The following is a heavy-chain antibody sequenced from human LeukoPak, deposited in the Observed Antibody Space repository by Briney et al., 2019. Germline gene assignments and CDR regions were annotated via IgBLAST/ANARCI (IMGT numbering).Heavy chain of an antibody. J-gene: IGHJ4*02. CDR1: GYTFTDYA. V-gene: IGHV1-3*03. Sequence: ASVKVSCKASGYTFTDYALHWVRQAPGQSLEWMGWITTGRGETRYSQDFQRRITLTRDKSANTVYMDLSDLTSGDTAIYYCARGGQQWRGGNYFDSWGQGTLVAVSS. CDR3: ARGGQQWRGGNYFDS. D-gene: IGHD6-19*01. CDR2: ITTGRGET.